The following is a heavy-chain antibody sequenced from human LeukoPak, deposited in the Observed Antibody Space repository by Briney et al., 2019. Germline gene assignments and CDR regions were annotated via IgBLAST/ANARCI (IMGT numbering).Heavy chain of an antibody. D-gene: IGHD3-22*01. CDR3: ARGSSYYYDSSGYSPSGY. CDR2: ISSSSSTI. V-gene: IGHV3-48*01. J-gene: IGHJ4*02. Sequence: GGSLRLSCAASGFTFSSYSMNWVRQAPGKGLEWVSYISSSSSTIYYADSVKGRFTISRDNAKNSLYLQMNSLRAEDTAVYYCARGSSYYYDSSGYSPSGYWGQGTLVTVSS. CDR1: GFTFSSYS.